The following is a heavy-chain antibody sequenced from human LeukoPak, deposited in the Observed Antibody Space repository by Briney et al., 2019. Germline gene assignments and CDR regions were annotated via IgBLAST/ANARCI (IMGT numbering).Heavy chain of an antibody. J-gene: IGHJ4*02. CDR3: VRGILQFDY. CDR1: GYTFTNYG. V-gene: IGHV1-18*01. CDR2: ISAYKGNT. D-gene: IGHD2-15*01. Sequence: ASVKVSCMASGYTFTNYGISWVRQAPGQGVEWMGWISAYKGNTNYVQKLQGRATITTDTSTSTDDMGPMKLTSDHQPGHYCVRGILQFDYWGEGTLVTVSP.